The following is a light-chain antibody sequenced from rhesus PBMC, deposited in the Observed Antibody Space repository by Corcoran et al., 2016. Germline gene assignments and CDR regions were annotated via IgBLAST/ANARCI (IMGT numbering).Light chain of an antibody. CDR1: QSVSSY. V-gene: IGKV3-10*01. CDR2: GAS. Sequence: QVILTQSPATLSLPPGERATLSCRASQSVSSYLAWYQQKPGQAPRLLIYGASSRATGIPDRLSGSWSGTDFTLTISSLEPEDVGVYHCYQHSSGLTFGGGTKVEIK. CDR3: YQHSSGLT. J-gene: IGKJ4*01.